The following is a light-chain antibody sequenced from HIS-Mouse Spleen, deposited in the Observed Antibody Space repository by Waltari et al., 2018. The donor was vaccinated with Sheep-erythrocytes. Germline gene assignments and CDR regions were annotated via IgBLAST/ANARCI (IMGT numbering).Light chain of an antibody. CDR1: SSDGGSYNL. V-gene: IGLV2-23*01. CDR2: EGS. J-gene: IGLJ3*02. CDR3: CSYAGSSTWV. Sequence: QSALTQPASVSGSPGQSITISGTGTSSDGGSYNLVSWYQQHPGKAPKLMIYEGSKRPSGVSNRFSGSKSGNTASLTISGLQAEDEADYYCCSYAGSSTWVFGGGTKLTVL.